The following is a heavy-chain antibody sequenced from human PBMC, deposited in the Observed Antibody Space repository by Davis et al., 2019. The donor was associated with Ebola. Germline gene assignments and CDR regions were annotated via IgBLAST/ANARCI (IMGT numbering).Heavy chain of an antibody. V-gene: IGHV5-51*01. Sequence: GGSLRLSCKASGYKFSDYWIGWVRQEPGKGLEWMGIIFPGDSDTRYRPSFRGQVTISADKSISTAYLQWSSLKASDIAMYYCVRQWDYFNSGVYDDFWGQGTLVTVSS. CDR1: GYKFSDYW. J-gene: IGHJ4*02. CDR3: VRQWDYFNSGVYDDF. D-gene: IGHD3-22*01. CDR2: IFPGDSDT.